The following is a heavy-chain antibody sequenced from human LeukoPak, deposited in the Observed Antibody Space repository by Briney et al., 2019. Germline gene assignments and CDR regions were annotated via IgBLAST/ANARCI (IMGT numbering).Heavy chain of an antibody. J-gene: IGHJ4*02. CDR3: ARQRYYYDSSGYNFDY. CDR1: GGSISSSSYY. CDR2: IYYSGST. V-gene: IGHV4-39*01. D-gene: IGHD3-22*01. Sequence: PSETLSLTCTVSGGSISSSSYYWGWIRQPPGKGLEWIGSIYYSGSTYYNPSLKSRVTISVDTSKNQFSLKLSSVTAADTAVYYCARQRYYYDSSGYNFDYWGQGTLVTVSS.